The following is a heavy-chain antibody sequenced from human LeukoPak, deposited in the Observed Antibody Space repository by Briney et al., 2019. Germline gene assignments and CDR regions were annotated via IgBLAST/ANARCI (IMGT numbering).Heavy chain of an antibody. Sequence: PAGSLRLSCAASGRTFRSYAMHWVRQAPRKGLERVAVIWYDGTKKYYADSVMGRLTISRDTSANTLYLQMNSLRAEGTAVYYCARVDGPNSGYYYTLDFWGQGTLVTVS. CDR3: ARVDGPNSGYYYTLDF. CDR2: IWYDGTKK. D-gene: IGHD3-22*01. V-gene: IGHV3-33*01. J-gene: IGHJ4*02. CDR1: GRTFRSYA.